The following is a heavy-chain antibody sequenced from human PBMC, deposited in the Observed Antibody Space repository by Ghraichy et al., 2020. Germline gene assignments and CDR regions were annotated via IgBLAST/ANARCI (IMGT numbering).Heavy chain of an antibody. CDR2: IYYSGST. Sequence: SETLSLTCTVSGGSITTNSYYWGWIRQPPGKGLEWIGTIYYSGSTYYNPSLKSRVTISVDTSKTHFSLKLSSVTAADTAMYYCARRSFSSSSGSFENWGQGNLDTVSS. CDR1: GGSITTNSYY. CDR3: ARRSFSSSSGSFEN. J-gene: IGHJ4*02. D-gene: IGHD6-6*01. V-gene: IGHV4-39*02.